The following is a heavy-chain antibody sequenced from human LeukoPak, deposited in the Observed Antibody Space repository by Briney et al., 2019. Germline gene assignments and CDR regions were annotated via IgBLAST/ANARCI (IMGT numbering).Heavy chain of an antibody. V-gene: IGHV4-34*01. Sequence: PSETLSLTCAVYGGSFSGYYWSWIRQPPGKGREWIGEINHSGSTNYNPSLKSRVTISVDTSKNQFSLKLSSVTAADTAVYYCARPYLRGTVINNRFDPWGQGTLVTVSS. J-gene: IGHJ5*02. CDR1: GGSFSGYY. CDR3: ARPYLRGTVINNRFDP. D-gene: IGHD3-10*02. CDR2: INHSGST.